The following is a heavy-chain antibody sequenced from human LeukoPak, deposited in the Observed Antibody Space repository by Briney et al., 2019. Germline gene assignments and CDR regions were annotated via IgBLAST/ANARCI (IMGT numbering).Heavy chain of an antibody. CDR3: AKDHYYGSGSYSRWVYFDY. D-gene: IGHD3-10*01. J-gene: IGHJ4*02. CDR1: GFTFDDYT. CDR2: ISWDGGST. V-gene: IGHV3-43*01. Sequence: GGSLRLSCAASGFTFDDYTMHWVRQAPGKGLEWVSLISWDGGSTYYADSVKGRFTISRDNSKTSLYLQMNSLRTEATALYFCAKDHYYGSGSYSRWVYFDYWGQGTLVTVSS.